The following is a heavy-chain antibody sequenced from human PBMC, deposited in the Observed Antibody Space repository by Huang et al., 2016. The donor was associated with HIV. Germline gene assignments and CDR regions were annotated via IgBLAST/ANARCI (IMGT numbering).Heavy chain of an antibody. CDR1: GYTFDSYG. Sequence: HVQLVQSGADVKKPGASVKVSCKASGYTFDSYGINWVRQAPGQGREWMGWIGPHSGKTNPAQNLQGRVTMTTATTTSTAYMELRILTSDDTAVYYCARDATGYGTGWSTEFDYWGQGTLVTVSS. J-gene: IGHJ4*02. V-gene: IGHV1-18*04. CDR2: IGPHSGKT. D-gene: IGHD6-19*01. CDR3: ARDATGYGTGWSTEFDY.